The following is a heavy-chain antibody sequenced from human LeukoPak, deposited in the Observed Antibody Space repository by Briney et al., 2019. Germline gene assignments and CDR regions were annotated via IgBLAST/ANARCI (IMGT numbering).Heavy chain of an antibody. V-gene: IGHV5-51*01. CDR3: AKSMVYAIDGYYYGMDV. CDR2: IYPGDSDT. Sequence: GASPQISSKGSGYSFTSYWIGWVRPMPGKGLGWRGIIYPGDSDTRYSPSFQGQVTISAGKSINTAYLQWGSLKASDTAVFYCAKSMVYAIDGYYYGMDVWGQGATVTVSS. D-gene: IGHD2-8*01. J-gene: IGHJ6*01. CDR1: GYSFTSYW.